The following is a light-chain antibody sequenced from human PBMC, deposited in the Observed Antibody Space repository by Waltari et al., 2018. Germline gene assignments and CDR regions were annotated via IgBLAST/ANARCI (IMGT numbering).Light chain of an antibody. V-gene: IGKV1-5*03. Sequence: DIQVTQSPSTLSASVGDRVTTTCRASQRIVVWLAWYQQKPGKAPRLLIYQASYLESGVPSRFSGSGSGTEFTLTISSLQADDFATYYCLQYNSYPWTFGQGTKVEIK. CDR1: QRIVVW. CDR3: LQYNSYPWT. J-gene: IGKJ1*01. CDR2: QAS.